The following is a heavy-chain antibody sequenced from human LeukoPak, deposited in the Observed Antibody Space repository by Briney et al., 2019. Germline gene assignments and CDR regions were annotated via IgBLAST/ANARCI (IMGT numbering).Heavy chain of an antibody. J-gene: IGHJ4*02. D-gene: IGHD3-3*01. CDR2: IYYSVST. V-gene: IGHV4-59*01. Sequence: SGTLSLTCTVSGGSISSYYWSWIRQPPGKGLEWIGYIYYSVSTNYNPSLKSRVTISVDTSKNQFSLKLSSVTAADTAVYYCARGVVADDYWGQGTLVTVSS. CDR3: ARGVVADDY. CDR1: GGSISSYY.